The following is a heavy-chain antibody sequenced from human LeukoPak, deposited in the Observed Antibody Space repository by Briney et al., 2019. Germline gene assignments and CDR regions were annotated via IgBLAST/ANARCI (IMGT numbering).Heavy chain of an antibody. D-gene: IGHD1-26*01. CDR3: TTDPYVGVHFDY. Sequence: GGSLRLSCAASGFTFSNAWMSWVRQAPGKGLEWVGRIKTDTGGGTADYAAPVKGRFTISRDDSKNTLYLQMNSLKTEDTAVYYCTTDPYVGVHFDYWGQGTLVTVSS. CDR2: IKTDTGGGTA. J-gene: IGHJ4*02. V-gene: IGHV3-15*01. CDR1: GFTFSNAW.